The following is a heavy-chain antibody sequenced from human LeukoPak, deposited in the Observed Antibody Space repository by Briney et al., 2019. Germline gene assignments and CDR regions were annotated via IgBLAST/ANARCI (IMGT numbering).Heavy chain of an antibody. Sequence: SQTLSLTCTVSGGSISSGGYYWSWIRQHPGKGLEWIGYIYYSGSTYYNPSLKSRVTISVDTSKNQFSLKLSSVTAADTAVYYCARGAPPGRGYYDSSGLYFDPWGQGTLVSVSS. CDR3: ARGAPPGRGYYDSSGLYFDP. V-gene: IGHV4-31*03. CDR1: GGSISSGGYY. CDR2: IYYSGST. D-gene: IGHD3-22*01. J-gene: IGHJ5*02.